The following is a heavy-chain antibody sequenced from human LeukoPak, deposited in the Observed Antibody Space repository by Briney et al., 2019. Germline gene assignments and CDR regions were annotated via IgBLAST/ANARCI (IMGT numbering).Heavy chain of an antibody. CDR3: AKEVYYYDSSGPDY. V-gene: IGHV3-30*18. CDR1: GFTFSSYG. J-gene: IGHJ4*02. CDR2: ISYDGSNK. Sequence: GGSLRLSCAASGFTFSSYGMHWVRQAPGKGLEWVAVISYDGSNKYYADSVKGRFTISRDNSKNTLYLQMNSLRAEDTAVYYGAKEVYYYDSSGPDYWGQGTLVTVSS. D-gene: IGHD3-22*01.